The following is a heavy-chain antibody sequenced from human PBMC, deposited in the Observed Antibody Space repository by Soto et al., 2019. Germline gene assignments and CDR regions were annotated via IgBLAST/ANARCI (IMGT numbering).Heavy chain of an antibody. J-gene: IGHJ4*02. V-gene: IGHV3-23*01. CDR3: AKEPQRKGYADY. Sequence: EVQLLESGGGLVQPGGSLRLSCAASGFTFRSFAMSWVRQAPGKGPEWVAAASDIEGRTYYADSVQGRFTISRDTSKNRVYSEMNSLRAEDTAIYYWAKEPQRKGYADYWGQGTQVTVSS. D-gene: IGHD1-1*01. CDR1: GFTFRSFA. CDR2: ASDIEGRT.